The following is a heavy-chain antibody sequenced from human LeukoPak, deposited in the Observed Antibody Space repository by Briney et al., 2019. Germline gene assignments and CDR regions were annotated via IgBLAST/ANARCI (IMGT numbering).Heavy chain of an antibody. D-gene: IGHD6-13*01. V-gene: IGHV4-34*01. CDR2: INHSGST. CDR3: ARGGAAAGDYFDY. Sequence: PSETLSLTCAVYGGSFSGYYWSWIRQPPGKGLEWIGEINHSGSTNYNPSLKSRVTISVDTSKNQFSLKLSSVAAADTAVHYCARGGAAAGDYFDYWGQGTLVTVSS. J-gene: IGHJ4*02. CDR1: GGSFSGYY.